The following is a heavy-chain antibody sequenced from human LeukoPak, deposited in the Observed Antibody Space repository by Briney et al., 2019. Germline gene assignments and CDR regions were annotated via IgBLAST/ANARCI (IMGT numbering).Heavy chain of an antibody. CDR2: INHSGST. CDR1: GGSISSYY. CDR3: ARASPRWAAADVYFQH. Sequence: PSETLSLTCTVSGGSISSYYWSWIRQPPGKGLEWIGEINHSGSTNYNPSLKSRVTISVDTSKNQFSLKLSSVTAADTAVYYCARASPRWAAADVYFQHWGQGTLVTVSS. D-gene: IGHD6-13*01. V-gene: IGHV4-34*01. J-gene: IGHJ1*01.